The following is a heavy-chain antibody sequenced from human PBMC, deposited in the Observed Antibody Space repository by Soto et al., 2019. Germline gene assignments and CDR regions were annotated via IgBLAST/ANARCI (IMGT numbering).Heavy chain of an antibody. D-gene: IGHD3-22*01. V-gene: IGHV1-69*13. Sequence: ASVKVSCKASGGTFSSYAISWVRQAPGQGLEWMGGIIPIFGTANYAQKFQGRVTITADESTSTAYMELSSLRSEDTAVYYCARGGSLITMIPWFDPWGQGTLVTVSS. CDR2: IIPIFGTA. CDR1: GGTFSSYA. J-gene: IGHJ5*02. CDR3: ARGGSLITMIPWFDP.